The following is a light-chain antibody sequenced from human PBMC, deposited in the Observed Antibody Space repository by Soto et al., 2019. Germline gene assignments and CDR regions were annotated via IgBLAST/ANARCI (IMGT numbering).Light chain of an antibody. CDR2: EVS. Sequence: QSALTQPGSVSGSPGQSITISGTGTSSDVGSYNLVSWYQQHPGKAPKLMIYEVSKRPSGVSNRFSGSKSGNTASLTISGLQAEDQADYYCCSYAGSSTFYVFGTGTKLTVL. CDR1: SSDVGSYNL. J-gene: IGLJ1*01. CDR3: CSYAGSSTFYV. V-gene: IGLV2-23*02.